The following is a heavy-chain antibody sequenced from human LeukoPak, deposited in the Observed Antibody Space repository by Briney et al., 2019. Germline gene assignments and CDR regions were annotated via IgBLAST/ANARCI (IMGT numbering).Heavy chain of an antibody. CDR3: AREDSSGSFVDY. CDR1: GGSISSYY. J-gene: IGHJ4*02. Sequence: LSLTCTVSGGSISSYYWSWIRQPPGKGLEWVAVIWYDGSNKYYADSVKGRFTISRDNSKNTLYLQMNSLRAEDTAVYYCAREDSSGSFVDYWGQGTLVTVSS. D-gene: IGHD3-22*01. CDR2: IWYDGSNK. V-gene: IGHV3-33*08.